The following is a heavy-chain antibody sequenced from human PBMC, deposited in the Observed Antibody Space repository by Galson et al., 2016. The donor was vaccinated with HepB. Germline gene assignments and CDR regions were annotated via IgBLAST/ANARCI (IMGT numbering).Heavy chain of an antibody. CDR2: TYYRSKWYS. V-gene: IGHV6-1*01. CDR3: ARHWDSTWYYFDY. CDR1: GDSVSSENAG. J-gene: IGHJ4*02. D-gene: IGHD1-7*01. Sequence: CAISGDSVSSENAGWNWIRQSPSRGLEWLGKTYYRSKWYSDSAPSVKSRISITADTSKNQFSLQFNSVTPEDTAVYYCARHWDSTWYYFDYWGQGTLVTVSS.